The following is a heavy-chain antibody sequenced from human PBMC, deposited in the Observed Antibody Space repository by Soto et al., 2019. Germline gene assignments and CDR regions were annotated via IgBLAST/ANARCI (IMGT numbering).Heavy chain of an antibody. J-gene: IGHJ5*02. V-gene: IGHV1-2*04. CDR1: GYTFTGYY. D-gene: IGHD1-1*01. Sequence: ASVKVSCKASGYTFTGYYMHWVRQAPGQGLEWMGWINPNSGGTNYAQKFQGWVTMTRDTSISTAYMELSRLRSDDTAVYYCARGGQLERQDWFDPWGQGTLVTVSS. CDR2: INPNSGGT. CDR3: ARGGQLERQDWFDP.